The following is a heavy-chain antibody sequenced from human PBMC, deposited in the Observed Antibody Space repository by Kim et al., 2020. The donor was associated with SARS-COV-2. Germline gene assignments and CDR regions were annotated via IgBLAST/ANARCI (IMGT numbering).Heavy chain of an antibody. Sequence: GGSLRLSCAASGFTFSTYSMNWVRQAPGKGLSWVSRIDPDGNSADCADSVKGRFTISRDNAKNTLYLQMNTLRAEDTAVYYCVRGSNDWTGVDYWGQGTLVTVSS. CDR3: VRGSNDWTGVDY. J-gene: IGHJ4*02. D-gene: IGHD3-9*01. V-gene: IGHV3-74*01. CDR2: IDPDGNSA. CDR1: GFTFSTYS.